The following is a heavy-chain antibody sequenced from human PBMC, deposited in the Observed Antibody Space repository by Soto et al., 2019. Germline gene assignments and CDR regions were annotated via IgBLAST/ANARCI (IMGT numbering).Heavy chain of an antibody. CDR1: GFSLRSYA. D-gene: IGHD4-17*01. CDR2: ITASGGKT. Sequence: EVQLLEPGGGLVQPGGSLRLSCAASGFSLRSYAMSWVRQAPGKGPEWVSGITASGGKTYYADSVKGRFTISRDNSKNTLYLQMNSLRAEDTAVYFCAKDPNGDYVGAFDIWGQGTMVTVSS. CDR3: AKDPNGDYVGAFDI. V-gene: IGHV3-23*01. J-gene: IGHJ3*02.